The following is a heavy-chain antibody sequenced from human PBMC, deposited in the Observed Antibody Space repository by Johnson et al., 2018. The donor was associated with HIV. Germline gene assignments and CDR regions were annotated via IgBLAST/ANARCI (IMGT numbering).Heavy chain of an antibody. D-gene: IGHD1-26*01. Sequence: VQLVESGGGVVQPGGSLRLSCAASGFTISSYWMSWVRQAPGKGLEWVANIKEDGSAKYYVDSVKGRFTISRDNAKNSLYLRMNSLRVDDTAVYYCARGREDFWGQGTMVTVSP. J-gene: IGHJ3*01. V-gene: IGHV3-7*02. CDR1: GFTISSYW. CDR2: IKEDGSAK. CDR3: ARGREDF.